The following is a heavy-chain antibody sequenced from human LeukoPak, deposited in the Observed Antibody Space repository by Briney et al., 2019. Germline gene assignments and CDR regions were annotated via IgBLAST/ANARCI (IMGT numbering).Heavy chain of an antibody. CDR1: GYTFTSYD. CDR3: GTLLSNGPFDY. J-gene: IGHJ4*02. Sequence: ASVKVSCKASGYTFTSYDINWVRQATGQGLEWMGWMNPNSGNTGYAQKFQGRVTMTRNTSISTAYMELSGLRSDDTAVHYCGTLLSNGPFDYWGQGSLVTVSS. V-gene: IGHV1-8*01. CDR2: MNPNSGNT.